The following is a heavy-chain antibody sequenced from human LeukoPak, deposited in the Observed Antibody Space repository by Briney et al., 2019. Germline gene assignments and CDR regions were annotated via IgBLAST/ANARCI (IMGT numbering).Heavy chain of an antibody. CDR3: ARASGIPFGCVGGGGSSGSVFDI. CDR2: ISGSGGST. Sequence: PGGSLRLSCAASGFTFSSYAMSWVRQAPGKGLEWVSAISGSGGSTYYADSVKGRFTISRDNSKNTLYLQMNSLRAEDPAVYYCARASGIPFGCVGGGGSSGSVFDIWGQGTMVTVSS. CDR1: GFTFSSYA. J-gene: IGHJ3*02. V-gene: IGHV3-23*01. D-gene: IGHD3-10*01.